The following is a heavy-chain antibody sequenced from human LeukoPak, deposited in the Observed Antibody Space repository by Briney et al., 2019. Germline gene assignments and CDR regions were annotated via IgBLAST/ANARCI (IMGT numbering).Heavy chain of an antibody. D-gene: IGHD3-16*01. CDR2: IDSDGIII. J-gene: IGHJ4*02. V-gene: IGHV3-74*01. CDR3: ARGGGSYGDS. Sequence: TGGSLRLSCAASGFTFSGYWMFWVRQAPGKGLVWVSRIDSDGIIISSADSVKGRFTISRDNAKNTLYLQMNSLRAEDTAVYYCARGGGSYGDSWGQGTLVTVSS. CDR1: GFTFSGYW.